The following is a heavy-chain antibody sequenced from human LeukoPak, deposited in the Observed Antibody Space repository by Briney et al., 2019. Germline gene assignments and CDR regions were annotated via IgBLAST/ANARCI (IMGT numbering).Heavy chain of an antibody. J-gene: IGHJ6*03. Sequence: ASVKVSCKASGYTFTSYYMHWVRQAPGQGLEWMGIINPSGGSTSYAQKFQGRVTMTRDTSISTAYMELSRLRSDDTAVYYCARFEAKQYYYYMDVWGKGTTVTVSS. V-gene: IGHV1-46*01. CDR1: GYTFTSYY. CDR3: ARFEAKQYYYYMDV. CDR2: INPSGGST. D-gene: IGHD1/OR15-1a*01.